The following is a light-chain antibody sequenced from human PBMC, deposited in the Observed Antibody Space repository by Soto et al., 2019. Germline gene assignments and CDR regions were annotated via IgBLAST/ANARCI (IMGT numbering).Light chain of an antibody. CDR1: QSVSSY. J-gene: IGKJ1*01. CDR2: DAS. Sequence: EIVLTQSPATLSLSTGERATLSCRASQSVSSYLAWYQQKPGQAPRLLIYDASNRATGIPARFSGSGSGTDFTLTISSLEPEDVAVYYCKQSRNRPQWTVGQRTKV. V-gene: IGKV3-11*01. CDR3: KQSRNRPQWT.